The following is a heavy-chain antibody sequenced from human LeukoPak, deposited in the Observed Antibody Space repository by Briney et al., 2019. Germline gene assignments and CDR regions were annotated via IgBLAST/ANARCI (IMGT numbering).Heavy chain of an antibody. J-gene: IGHJ5*02. D-gene: IGHD3-9*01. CDR1: GYTFTSYY. Sequence: GASVKVSCKASGYTFTSYYMHWVRQAPGQGLEWMGIINPSGGSTTYAQKFQGRVTMTRDTPTSTAYMELSSLRSEDAAVYYCARGYYDIAPWGQGTLVTVSS. V-gene: IGHV1-46*01. CDR2: INPSGGST. CDR3: ARGYYDIAP.